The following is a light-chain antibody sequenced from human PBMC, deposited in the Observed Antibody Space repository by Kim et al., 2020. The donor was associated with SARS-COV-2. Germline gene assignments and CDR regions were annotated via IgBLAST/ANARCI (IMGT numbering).Light chain of an antibody. J-gene: IGKJ1*01. V-gene: IGKV1-5*01. CDR3: QQYISYSRT. CDR2: DAS. CDR1: QTISSW. Sequence: GDRVTITCRASQTISSWLAWYQQKPGKAPKLLIYDASTLESGVPSRFSGSGSGTEFTLTISSLQPDDFATYYCQQYISYSRTFG.